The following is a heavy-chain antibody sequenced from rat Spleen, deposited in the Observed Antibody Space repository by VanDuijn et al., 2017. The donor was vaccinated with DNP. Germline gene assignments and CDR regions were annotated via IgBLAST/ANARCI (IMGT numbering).Heavy chain of an antibody. CDR3: VRWNSGHFDY. Sequence: EVQLVESGGGLVQSGRSLKLSCAASGFTFSDHNMAWVRQAPGKGLEWVASINIDGGNTYYLDSVKGRFAISRDNAKSTLYLQMNSLRSEDMATYYCVRWNSGHFDYWGQGVMVTVSS. CDR1: GFTFSDHN. J-gene: IGHJ2*01. V-gene: IGHV5-25*01. CDR2: INIDGGNT. D-gene: IGHD4-3*01.